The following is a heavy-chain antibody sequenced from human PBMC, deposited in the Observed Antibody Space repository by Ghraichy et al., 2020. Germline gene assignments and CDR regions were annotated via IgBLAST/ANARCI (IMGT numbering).Heavy chain of an antibody. Sequence: SETLSLTCAVYGGSFSGYYWSWIRQPPGKGLEWIGEINHSGSTNYNPSLKSRVTISVDTSKNQFSLKLSSVTAADTAVYYCAREEGRYCSGGSCYRRNYYYGMDVWGQGTTVTVSS. CDR1: GGSFSGYY. V-gene: IGHV4-34*01. J-gene: IGHJ6*02. CDR3: AREEGRYCSGGSCYRRNYYYGMDV. CDR2: INHSGST. D-gene: IGHD2-15*01.